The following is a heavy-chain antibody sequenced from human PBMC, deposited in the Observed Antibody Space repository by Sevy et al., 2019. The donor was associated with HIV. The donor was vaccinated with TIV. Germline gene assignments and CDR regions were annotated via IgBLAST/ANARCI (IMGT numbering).Heavy chain of an antibody. V-gene: IGHV4-38-2*01. J-gene: IGHJ4*01. D-gene: IGHD3-10*01. CDR1: GDSIRMGYY. Sequence: SETLSLTCVVSGDSIRMGYYWAWIRQPPGKGPEWGGTVSHSGSAYYNPSLKSRLTLSVATSKNQFSLNLTSVTAADRAVYYCARRSAGSYFDSWGHGALVTVSS. CDR3: ARRSAGSYFDS. CDR2: VSHSGSA.